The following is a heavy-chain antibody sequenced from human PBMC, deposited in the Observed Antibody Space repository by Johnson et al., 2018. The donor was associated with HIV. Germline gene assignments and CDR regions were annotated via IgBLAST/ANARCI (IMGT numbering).Heavy chain of an antibody. CDR3: AREDTPFGSPHEGDAFDI. D-gene: IGHD3-16*01. J-gene: IGHJ3*02. V-gene: IGHV3-33*08. Sequence: VQLVESGGGVVQPGRSLRLSCAASGFTFSSYAMHWVRQAPGKGLEWVAVIWYDGSNKYYADSVKGRFTISRDNSKNKLYLQRNSLRVEDTAVYYCAREDTPFGSPHEGDAFDIWGQGTRVTVFS. CDR2: IWYDGSNK. CDR1: GFTFSSYA.